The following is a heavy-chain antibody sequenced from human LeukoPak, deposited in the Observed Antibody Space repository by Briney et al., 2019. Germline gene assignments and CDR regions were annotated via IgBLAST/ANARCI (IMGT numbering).Heavy chain of an antibody. J-gene: IGHJ5*02. Sequence: GGSLRLSCAASGFTFDRFTIHWVRQTPGKGLEWVSLINRRGHTFYADSVKGRFTISRDNSENTLYLQMNSLRPEDTAVYYCVREGLGPSFSAWFDPWGHGTLVTVSS. CDR2: INRRGHT. CDR3: VREGLGPSFSAWFDP. CDR1: GFTFDRFT. V-gene: IGHV3-43*01. D-gene: IGHD3/OR15-3a*01.